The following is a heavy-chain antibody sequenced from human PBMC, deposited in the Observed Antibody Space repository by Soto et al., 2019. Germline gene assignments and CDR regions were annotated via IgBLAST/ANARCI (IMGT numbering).Heavy chain of an antibody. CDR1: GGSISSSSYY. J-gene: IGHJ5*02. CDR2: IYYSGST. V-gene: IGHV4-39*01. Sequence: ASETLSLTCTVSGGSISSSSYYWGWIRQPPGKGLEWIGSIYYSGSTYYNPSLKSRVTISVDTSKNQFSLKLSSVTAADTAVYYCARCRGDYDAGTNWFDPWGQGTLVTVSS. CDR3: ARCRGDYDAGTNWFDP. D-gene: IGHD4-17*01.